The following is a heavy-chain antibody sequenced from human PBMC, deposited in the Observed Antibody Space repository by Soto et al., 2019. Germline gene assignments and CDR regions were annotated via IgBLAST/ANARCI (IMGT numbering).Heavy chain of an antibody. V-gene: IGHV4-59*08. D-gene: IGHD3-22*01. J-gene: IGHJ1*01. CDR1: DGSLSPNY. Sequence: SETLSLTCTVSDGSLSPNYWSWIRQPPGKGLEWIGYIHFAGTTTYNPSLQSRVSISLDTSKNEVSLKLTSVTAADTAVYFCARLGAYYQAMDSWGQGTLVTVSS. CDR3: ARLGAYYQAMDS. CDR2: IHFAGTT.